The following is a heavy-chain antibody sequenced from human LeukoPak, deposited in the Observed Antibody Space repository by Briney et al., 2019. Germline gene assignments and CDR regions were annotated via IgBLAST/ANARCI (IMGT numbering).Heavy chain of an antibody. Sequence: ASVKVSCKASGYTFTSYGISWVRQAPGQGLEWMGWISAYNGNTNYAQKLQGRVTMTTDTSTSTAYMELRSLRSDDTAVYYCASGSLGGSWYSKGPGVNDAFDIWGQGTMVTVSS. CDR1: GYTFTSYG. D-gene: IGHD6-13*01. CDR3: ASGSLGGSWYSKGPGVNDAFDI. J-gene: IGHJ3*02. V-gene: IGHV1-18*01. CDR2: ISAYNGNT.